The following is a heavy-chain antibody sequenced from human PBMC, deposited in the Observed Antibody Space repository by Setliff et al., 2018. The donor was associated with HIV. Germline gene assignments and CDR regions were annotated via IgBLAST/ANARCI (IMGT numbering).Heavy chain of an antibody. CDR2: VYMSGKT. J-gene: IGHJ6*03. Sequence: SETLSLTCTVSGVSIDKNYWSWVRRPPGKGLEWIGRVYMSGKTNYSPSLKSRVTMLADTSKNQVSLKLTSVTAADTAVYYCAKDAGVTGGLYRYYIDAWGNGTTVTV. CDR3: AKDAGVTGGLYRYYIDA. D-gene: IGHD2-8*01. CDR1: GVSIDKNY. V-gene: IGHV4-4*07.